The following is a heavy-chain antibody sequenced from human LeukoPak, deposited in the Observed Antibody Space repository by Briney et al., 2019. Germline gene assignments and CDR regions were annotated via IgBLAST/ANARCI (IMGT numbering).Heavy chain of an antibody. D-gene: IGHD3-9*01. Sequence: PGGSLRPSCAASGFTFDSFWMSWVRQAPGKGLEWVANIKQDGSETYYVDSVRGRFTISRDNAKNSLYLRMNSLRAEDTAVYYCARDGFDWSHVLDYWGQGTLVTVSS. V-gene: IGHV3-7*01. CDR2: IKQDGSET. CDR3: ARDGFDWSHVLDY. J-gene: IGHJ4*02. CDR1: GFTFDSFW.